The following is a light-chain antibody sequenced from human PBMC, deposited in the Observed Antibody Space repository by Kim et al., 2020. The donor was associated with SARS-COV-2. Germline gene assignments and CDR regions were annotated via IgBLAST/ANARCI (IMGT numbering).Light chain of an antibody. CDR1: QSISRY. V-gene: IGKV1-39*01. Sequence: ASVGDKVTITCRASQSISRYLNWYQQKPGKAPKLLIYASSSFQSGVPSRFSGSGSGTDFTLTISSVQPEDFAIYYCQQTNDTPLTFGGGTKVDIK. J-gene: IGKJ4*01. CDR3: QQTNDTPLT. CDR2: ASS.